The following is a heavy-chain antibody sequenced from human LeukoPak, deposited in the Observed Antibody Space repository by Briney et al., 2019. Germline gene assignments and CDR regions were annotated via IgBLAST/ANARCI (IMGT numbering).Heavy chain of an antibody. CDR3: AKGATRVRGVIMIPHDY. CDR1: GFTFSSYG. V-gene: IGHV3-23*01. J-gene: IGHJ4*02. D-gene: IGHD3-10*01. CDR2: ISGSGGST. Sequence: GGTLRLSCAASGFTFSSYGMSWVRQAPGKGLEWVSAISGSGGSTYYADSVKGRFTISRDNSKNTLYLQMNSLRAEDTAVYYCAKGATRVRGVIMIPHDYWGQGTLVTVSS.